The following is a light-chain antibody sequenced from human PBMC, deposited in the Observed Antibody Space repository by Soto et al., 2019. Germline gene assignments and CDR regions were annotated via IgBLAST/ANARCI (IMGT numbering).Light chain of an antibody. V-gene: IGLV2-14*01. CDR2: EVN. CDR3: CSYSTSNTHNYV. Sequence: QSVLTQPASVSGSPGQSITVSCTGTSSDIGGYNYVSWYQHHPGKAPQLIIYEVNLRPSGVSDRFSASKSGDTASLTISGLQAGEEADYYCCSYSTSNTHNYVFGTGT. J-gene: IGLJ1*01. CDR1: SSDIGGYNY.